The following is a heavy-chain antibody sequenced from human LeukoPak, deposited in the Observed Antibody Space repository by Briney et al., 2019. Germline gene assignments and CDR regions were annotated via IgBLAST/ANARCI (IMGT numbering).Heavy chain of an antibody. CDR1: GYSISSGYY. CDR2: IYHSGST. D-gene: IGHD1-26*01. Sequence: PETLSLTCAVSGYSISSGYYWGWIRQPPGKGLEWIGSIYHSGSTYYNPSLKSRVTISVDTSKNQFSLKLSSVTAADTAVYYCAETSYYRDAFDIWGQGTMVTVSS. J-gene: IGHJ3*02. CDR3: AETSYYRDAFDI. V-gene: IGHV4-38-2*01.